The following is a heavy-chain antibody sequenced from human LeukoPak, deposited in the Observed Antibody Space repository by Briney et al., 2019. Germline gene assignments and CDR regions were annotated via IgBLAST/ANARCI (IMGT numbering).Heavy chain of an antibody. CDR3: ARVTTFYYYYNMDV. CDR2: INHSGST. J-gene: IGHJ6*03. CDR1: GGSFSGYY. D-gene: IGHD1-14*01. Sequence: SETLSLTCAVYGGSFSGYYWSWIRQPPGKGLEWIGEINHSGSTNYNPSLKSRVTISVDTSKNQFSLKLSSVTAADTAVYYCARVTTFYYYYNMDVWGKGTTVTVSS. V-gene: IGHV4-34*01.